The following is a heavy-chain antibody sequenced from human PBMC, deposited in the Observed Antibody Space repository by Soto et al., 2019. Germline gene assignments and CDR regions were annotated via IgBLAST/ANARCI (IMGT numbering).Heavy chain of an antibody. CDR2: TYYRSKWNT. D-gene: IGHD6-6*01. V-gene: IGHV6-1*01. CDR3: SRQALATLSLYGLDF. CDR1: GKSVSSDSAA. J-gene: IGHJ6*02. Sequence: SGKSVSSDSAAWNWIRQSPSRGLEWLGRTYYRSKWNTDAAVSMKNRITINPDTSKNLFSLQLDSVTPEDTAVYYCSRQALATLSLYGLDFWGQGTTVTVSS.